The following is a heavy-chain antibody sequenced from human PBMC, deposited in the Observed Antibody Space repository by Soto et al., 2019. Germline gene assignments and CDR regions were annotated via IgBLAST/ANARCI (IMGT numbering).Heavy chain of an antibody. Sequence: SETLSLTCTVSGGSINKNYWSWIRQPAGKGLEWIGRIYMTGSTNYNPSLKSRVTMSIDTSKNQFSLKLSSVTAADTAMYYCARDLGVALAADWFDPWGQGTLGTVSA. D-gene: IGHD6-19*01. J-gene: IGHJ5*02. CDR1: GGSINKNY. V-gene: IGHV4-4*07. CDR2: IYMTGST. CDR3: ARDLGVALAADWFDP.